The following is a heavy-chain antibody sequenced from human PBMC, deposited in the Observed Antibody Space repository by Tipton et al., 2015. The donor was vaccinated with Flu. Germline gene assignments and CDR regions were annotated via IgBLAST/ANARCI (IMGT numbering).Heavy chain of an antibody. J-gene: IGHJ4*02. CDR3: ARGFSTAEVDY. Sequence: SLRLSCVASGVTFSNFAMKWFRQAPGKGLEWVSGISGSGDSTNYADSVKGRFTISRDNTKNSVTLQMNSLRAEDTAVYYCARGFSTAEVDYWGQGTLVTVSS. V-gene: IGHV3-23*01. CDR1: GVTFSNFA. CDR2: ISGSGDST. D-gene: IGHD2-2*01.